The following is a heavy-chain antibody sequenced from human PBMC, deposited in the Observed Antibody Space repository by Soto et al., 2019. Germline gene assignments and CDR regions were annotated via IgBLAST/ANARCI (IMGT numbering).Heavy chain of an antibody. CDR2: ISYDGSTE. CDR1: GFTFSGYY. CDR3: TKDDGYNGSTYYHYFGMDV. Sequence: GGSLRLSCAASGFTFSGYYMHWVRQAPGKGLEGVAVISYDGSTEYYADSVKGRFTISRDNSANRLFLQMNSLRPEDTAVYYCTKDDGYNGSTYYHYFGMDVWGQGTTVTVSS. J-gene: IGHJ6*02. V-gene: IGHV3-30*18. D-gene: IGHD5-12*01.